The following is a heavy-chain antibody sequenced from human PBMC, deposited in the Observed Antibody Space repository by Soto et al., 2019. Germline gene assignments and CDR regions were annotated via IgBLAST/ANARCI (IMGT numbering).Heavy chain of an antibody. CDR3: LREREGDGHAEV. V-gene: IGHV3-66*01. CDR1: GFTVSR. J-gene: IGHJ4*02. CDR2: IYRDFDT. Sequence: AGSLRLSCAASGFTVSRMSWIRQAPGKGLDWVSVIYRDFDTSYTDSVKGRFSISRDNSKNMVHLQMNSLRVEDTAIYYCLREREGDGHAEVWGQGTLVTVSS.